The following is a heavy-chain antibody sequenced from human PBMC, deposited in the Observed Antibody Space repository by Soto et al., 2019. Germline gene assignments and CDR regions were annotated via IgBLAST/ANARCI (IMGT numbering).Heavy chain of an antibody. CDR1: GYTFTSYY. V-gene: IGHV1-46*01. J-gene: IGHJ6*02. CDR2: INPSGGST. Sequence: GASVKVSCKASGYTFTSYYMHWGRQAPGQGLEWMGIINPSGGSTSYAQKFQGRVTMTRDTSTSTVYMELSSLRSEDTAVYYCARVPSGSYNYYGMDVWGQGTTVTVSS. D-gene: IGHD1-26*01. CDR3: ARVPSGSYNYYGMDV.